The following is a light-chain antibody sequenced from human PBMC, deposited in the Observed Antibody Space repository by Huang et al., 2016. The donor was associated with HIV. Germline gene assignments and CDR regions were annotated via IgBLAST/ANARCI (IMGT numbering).Light chain of an antibody. CDR2: SAS. CDR1: QSVRSN. Sequence: STRARAPGESATLAGRASQSVRSNLGWYQQKPGQAPRLLIYSASARATGIPARFSGSGSGTEFTLTISSLQSEDFAVYHCQQYNSWPGTFGQGTKVEIK. CDR3: QQYNSWPGT. J-gene: IGKJ1*01. V-gene: IGKV3-15*01.